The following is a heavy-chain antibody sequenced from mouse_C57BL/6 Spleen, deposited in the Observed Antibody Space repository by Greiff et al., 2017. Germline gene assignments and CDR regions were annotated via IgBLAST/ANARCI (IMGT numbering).Heavy chain of an antibody. V-gene: IGHV1-26*01. Sequence: VQLQQSGPELVKPGASVKISCKASGYTFTDYYMNWVKQSHGKSLEWIGDINPNNGGTSYNQKFKGKATLTVDKSSSTAYMELRSLTSEDSAVYYCARPYGGKFAYWGQGTLVTVSA. CDR3: ARPYGGKFAY. J-gene: IGHJ3*01. CDR1: GYTFTDYY. D-gene: IGHD1-1*01. CDR2: INPNNGGT.